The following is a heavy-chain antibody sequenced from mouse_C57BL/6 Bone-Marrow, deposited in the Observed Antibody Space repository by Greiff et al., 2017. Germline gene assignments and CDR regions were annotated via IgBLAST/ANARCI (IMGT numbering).Heavy chain of an antibody. CDR1: GYTFTSYW. J-gene: IGHJ2*01. V-gene: IGHV1-59*01. D-gene: IGHD1-1*01. CDR2: IDPSDSYT. Sequence: QVQLQQPGAELVRPGTSVTLSCKASGYTFTSYWMHWVKQRPGQGLEWIGVIDPSDSYTNYNQKFKGKATLTVDTSSSTAYMQLSSLTSEDSAVYYCARSPLRNFDYWGQGTTLTVSS. CDR3: ARSPLRNFDY.